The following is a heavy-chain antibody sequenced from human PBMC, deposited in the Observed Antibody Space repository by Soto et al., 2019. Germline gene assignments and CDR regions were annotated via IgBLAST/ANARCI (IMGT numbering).Heavy chain of an antibody. Sequence: TGGSLRLSCTASGFTFGHYAMSWVRQAPGKGLEWVGFIRSKAYGGTTEYAASVKGRFTISRDDSKSIAYLQMNSLKTEDTAVYYCTRDAAGTTWVYYYGMDVWGQGTTVTVSS. V-gene: IGHV3-49*04. J-gene: IGHJ6*02. D-gene: IGHD1-7*01. CDR3: TRDAAGTTWVYYYGMDV. CDR2: IRSKAYGGTT. CDR1: GFTFGHYA.